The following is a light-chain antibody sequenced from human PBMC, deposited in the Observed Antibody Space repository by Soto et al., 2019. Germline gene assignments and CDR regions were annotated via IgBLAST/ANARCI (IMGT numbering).Light chain of an antibody. Sequence: EIVMTQSPATLSVSPGERATLSCRAGQSVSSTYLAWYQHKPGQAPRLLIYGPSSRAAGIPDRFSGSGSGTDFTLTISRLEPEDFAVYYCHQYGSSPRTFGQGTRLEIK. CDR3: HQYGSSPRT. CDR1: QSVSSTY. J-gene: IGKJ5*01. V-gene: IGKV3-20*01. CDR2: GPS.